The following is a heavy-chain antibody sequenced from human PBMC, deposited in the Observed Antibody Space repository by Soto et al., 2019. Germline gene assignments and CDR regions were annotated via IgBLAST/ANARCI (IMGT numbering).Heavy chain of an antibody. V-gene: IGHV1-24*01. J-gene: IGHJ5*02. CDR2: FDPEDGET. D-gene: IGHD6-19*01. CDR1: GYTPTELS. CDR3: ATAPSHVAIAVAGYNWFDP. Sequence: ASVKVSCKVSGYTPTELSMHWVRQAPGKGLEWMGGFDPEDGETIYAQKFQGRVTMTEDTSTDTAYMELSSLRSEDTAVYYCATAPSHVAIAVAGYNWFDPWGQGTLVTVSS.